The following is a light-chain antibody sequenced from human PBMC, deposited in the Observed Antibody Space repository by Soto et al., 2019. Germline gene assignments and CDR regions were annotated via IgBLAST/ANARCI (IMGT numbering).Light chain of an antibody. J-gene: IGLJ7*01. CDR2: SYN. CDR1: SSDVGGYNY. V-gene: IGLV1-47*02. Sequence: QSALTQPASVSGSPGQSITISCTGTSSDVGGYNYVSWYQQHPGKAPKLLIYSYNQRPSGVPDRFSGSKSGTSASLAISGLRSEDEADYYCAAWDDSLSGWVFGGGTQLTVL. CDR3: AAWDDSLSGWV.